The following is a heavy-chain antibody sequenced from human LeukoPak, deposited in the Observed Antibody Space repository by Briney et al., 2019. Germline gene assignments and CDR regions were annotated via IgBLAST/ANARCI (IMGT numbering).Heavy chain of an antibody. D-gene: IGHD3-22*01. CDR2: ISGSGGST. V-gene: IGHV3-23*01. CDR1: GFTFSSYA. CDR3: AKSPYDSSGYYLDY. Sequence: SGGSLRLSCAASGFTFSSYAMSWVRQAPGKGLEWVSAISGSGGSTYYADSVKGRFTISRDNSKNTLYLQMNSLRAEDTAVYYCAKSPYDSSGYYLDYWGQGTLVTVSS. J-gene: IGHJ4*02.